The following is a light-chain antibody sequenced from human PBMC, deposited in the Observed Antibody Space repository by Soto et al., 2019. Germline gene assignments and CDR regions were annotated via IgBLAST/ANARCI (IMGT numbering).Light chain of an antibody. J-gene: IGKJ2*01. V-gene: IGKV3-15*01. CDR1: QSVSRK. Sequence: EIELTQSPATLSVSPGERATLSCRASQSVSRKFAWYQQKPGQAPRLLIYDVSTRATGVPVRFSGSGSGTEFTLTISSLQSGDFAVYFCQQYNNWPAYTFGQGTKLEIK. CDR3: QQYNNWPAYT. CDR2: DVS.